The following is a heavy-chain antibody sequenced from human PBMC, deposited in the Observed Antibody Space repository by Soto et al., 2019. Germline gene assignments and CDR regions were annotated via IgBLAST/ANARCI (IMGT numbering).Heavy chain of an antibody. D-gene: IGHD5-12*01. Sequence: ASVKVSCKASGYTFTSYYMHWVRQAPGQGLEWMGIINPSGGSTSYAQKFQGRVTMTRDTSTSTVYMELSSLRSEDTAVYYCARSLPSGYDWFESNFDYWGQGTLVTVSS. V-gene: IGHV1-46*01. CDR2: INPSGGST. CDR1: GYTFTSYY. J-gene: IGHJ4*02. CDR3: ARSLPSGYDWFESNFDY.